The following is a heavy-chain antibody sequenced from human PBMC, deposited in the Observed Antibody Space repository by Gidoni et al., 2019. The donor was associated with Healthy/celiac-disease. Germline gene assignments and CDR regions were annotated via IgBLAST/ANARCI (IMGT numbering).Heavy chain of an antibody. J-gene: IGHJ4*02. CDR1: GFTFSSYG. CDR2: IWYDGSNK. V-gene: IGHV3-33*01. Sequence: QVQLVEAGGGVVQPGRSLSLSCAASGFTFSSYGMHGVRQAPGKGLEWVAVIWYDGSNKYYADSVKGRFTISRDNSKNTLYLQMNSLRAEDTAVYYCAREELGMGVDYWGQGTLVTVSS. CDR3: AREELGMGVDY. D-gene: IGHD7-27*01.